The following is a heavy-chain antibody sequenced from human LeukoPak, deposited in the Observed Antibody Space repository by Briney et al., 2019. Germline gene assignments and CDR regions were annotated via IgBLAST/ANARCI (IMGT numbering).Heavy chain of an antibody. CDR2: ISSSSSYI. D-gene: IGHD3-22*01. J-gene: IGHJ4*02. CDR1: GFTFSSYA. V-gene: IGHV3-21*01. Sequence: GGSLRLSCAASGFTFSSYAMSWVRQAPGKGLEWVSSISSSSSYIYYADSVKGRFTISRDNAKNSLYLQMNSLRAEDTAVYYCARVGSSGYYYGYWGQGTLVTVSS. CDR3: ARVGSSGYYYGY.